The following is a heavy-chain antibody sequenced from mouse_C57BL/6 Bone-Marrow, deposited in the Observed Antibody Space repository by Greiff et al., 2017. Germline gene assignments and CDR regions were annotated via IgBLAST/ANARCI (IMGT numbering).Heavy chain of an antibody. V-gene: IGHV1-15*01. D-gene: IGHD4-1*01. CDR3: TRDWDDAD. CDR2: IDPETGGT. J-gene: IGHJ3*01. CDR1: GYTFTDYE. Sequence: QVQLQQSGAELVRPGASVTLSCKASGYTFTDYEMHWVKQTPVHGLEWIGAIDPETGGTAYNQKFKGKAILTADKSSSTAYMELRSLTSEDSAVYYCTRDWDDADWGQGTLVTVSA.